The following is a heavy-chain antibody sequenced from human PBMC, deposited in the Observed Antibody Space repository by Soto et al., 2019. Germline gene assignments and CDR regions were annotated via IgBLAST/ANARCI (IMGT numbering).Heavy chain of an antibody. J-gene: IGHJ4*02. CDR2: ISSSGSTI. CDR3: AKGLGYCTSTSCPPGY. D-gene: IGHD2-2*01. V-gene: IGHV3-48*03. CDR1: GFTFSSYE. Sequence: EVQLVESGGGLVQPGGSLRLSCAASGFTFSSYEMNWVRQAPGKGLEWVSYISSSGSTIYYADSVKGRFTISRDNFKNTLYLQMNSLRAEDTAVYYCAKGLGYCTSTSCPPGYWGQGTLVTVSS.